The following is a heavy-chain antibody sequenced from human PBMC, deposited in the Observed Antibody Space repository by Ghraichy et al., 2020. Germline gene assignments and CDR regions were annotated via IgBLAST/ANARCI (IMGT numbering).Heavy chain of an antibody. CDR3: AKGGYYYGSGDYYLEDY. CDR1: GFTFSSYV. Sequence: GALRLSCAASGFTFSSYVMSWVRQAPGKGLEWVSAISGGGGSTYYADSVKGRFTISRDNSDNTLYLQLSSLRAEDTAVYYCAKGGYYYGSGDYYLEDYWGQGALVTVSS. V-gene: IGHV3-23*01. CDR2: ISGGGGST. J-gene: IGHJ4*02. D-gene: IGHD3-10*01.